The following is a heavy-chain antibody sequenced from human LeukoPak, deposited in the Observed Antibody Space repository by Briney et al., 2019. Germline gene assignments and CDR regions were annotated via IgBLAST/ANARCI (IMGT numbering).Heavy chain of an antibody. CDR1: GFTFEESV. J-gene: IGHJ4*02. D-gene: IGHD3-10*01. Sequence: GGSLRLSCAASGFTFEESVMHWVRQAPGKGLEWVSTIGWDSGAIGYVDSVKGRFTISRDNTKNSLYLQVNNLRAEDTAVYYCARDEPGYGEFLLYWGQGTLVTVSS. CDR3: ARDEPGYGEFLLY. CDR2: IGWDSGAI. V-gene: IGHV3-9*01.